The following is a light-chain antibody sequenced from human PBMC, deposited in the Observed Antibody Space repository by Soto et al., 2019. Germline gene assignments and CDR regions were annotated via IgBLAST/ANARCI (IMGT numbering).Light chain of an antibody. CDR2: DAS. V-gene: IGKV1-5*01. J-gene: IGKJ1*01. CDR1: QSISSW. CDR3: QQYHSYSPWT. Sequence: DIQMTQSPSTLSASVGDRVTITCRASQSISSWLAWYQQKPGKAPKLLIYDASSLESGVPSRFSGSGSGIEFTLTISSLQPDDFATYYCQQYHSYSPWTFGQGTKVDIK.